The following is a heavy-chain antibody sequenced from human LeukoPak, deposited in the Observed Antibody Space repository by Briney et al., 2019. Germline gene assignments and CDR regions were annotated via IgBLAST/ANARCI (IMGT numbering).Heavy chain of an antibody. CDR2: VSKSGSF. CDR3: ARSKYDYVWGSYRPKWFDP. V-gene: IGHV4-59*01. Sequence: PSETLSLTCTVSGGSISSYSWSWIRQPPGKGLEWVGYVSKSGSFNYNPSLKGRVNLSVDTSKNQFSLKLTSVTAADTAIYYGARSKYDYVWGSYRPKWFDPWGQGTLVTVSS. D-gene: IGHD3-16*02. J-gene: IGHJ5*02. CDR1: GGSISSYS.